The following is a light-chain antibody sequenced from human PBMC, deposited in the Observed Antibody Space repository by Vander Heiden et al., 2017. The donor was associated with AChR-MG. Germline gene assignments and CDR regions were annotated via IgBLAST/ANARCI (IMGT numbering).Light chain of an antibody. V-gene: IGLV3-21*02. J-gene: IGLJ1*01. CDR3: QVWDGHSDIYV. Sequence: SYVLTQSPSVSVAPGQTATIPCRGQKIGSKSVHWYQQKPGQAPVLVVYDDVDRPSGIPERFSGSNSGNMSTLTISRVEAGDEADYYCQVWDGHSDIYVFGPGTEVTVL. CDR1: KIGSKS. CDR2: DDV.